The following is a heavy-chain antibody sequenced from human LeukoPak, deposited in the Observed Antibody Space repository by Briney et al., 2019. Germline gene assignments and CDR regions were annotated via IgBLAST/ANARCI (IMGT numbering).Heavy chain of an antibody. J-gene: IGHJ5*02. V-gene: IGHV1-46*01. D-gene: IGHD3-16*01. Sequence: ASVKVSCKASGYTFTSYYMHWVRQAPGQGLEWMGLINPSGSATRYAQSFQGRVTMTRDLSTSTDYMELSSLRSDDTAVYFCARDISEGDYAWWFDPWGQGTLVTVAS. CDR2: INPSGSAT. CDR3: ARDISEGDYAWWFDP. CDR1: GYTFTSYY.